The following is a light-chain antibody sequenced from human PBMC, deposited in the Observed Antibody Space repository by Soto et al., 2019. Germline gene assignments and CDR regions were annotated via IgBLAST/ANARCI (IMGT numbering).Light chain of an antibody. CDR2: DVS. V-gene: IGLV2-14*01. J-gene: IGLJ2*01. CDR3: SSYTSSTTLVV. CDR1: ISDVGGYNY. Sequence: QSVLTQPASVSGSPGQSITISCTGTISDVGGYNYVSWYQQHPGKAPKLMIYDVSNRPSGVSNRFAGSKSGNTASLTISGLQAEDEADYYCSSYTSSTTLVVFGGGTKLTVL.